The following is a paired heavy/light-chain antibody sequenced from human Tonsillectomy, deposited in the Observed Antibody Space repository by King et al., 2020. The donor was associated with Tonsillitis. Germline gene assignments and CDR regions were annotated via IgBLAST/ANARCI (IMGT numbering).Heavy chain of an antibody. CDR3: ARHPNWGSPDYFDY. D-gene: IGHD7-27*01. CDR2: IYPGDSDT. V-gene: IGHV5-51*01. CDR1: GYTFTNYW. J-gene: IGHJ4*02. Sequence: EVQLVQSGADVKKPGESLKISCRASGYTFTNYWIGWVRQMPGKGLEWMGIIYPGDSDTKYSPSFKGQVTISADKSLSTAYLHWGSLKASDTARYYCARHPNWGSPDYFDYWGQGIQVTVSS.
Light chain of an antibody. Sequence: EIVLTQSPGTLSLSPGERATLSCRASPSVDSRYIAWYQQKAPQAPRLLIYGASVRATGIPDRFSGSVSGTDFTLTISRLEPEDFAVYFCQQYGGPITFGGGTKVEIK. CDR2: GAS. J-gene: IGKJ4*01. V-gene: IGKV3-20*01. CDR3: QQYGGPIT. CDR1: PSVDSRY.